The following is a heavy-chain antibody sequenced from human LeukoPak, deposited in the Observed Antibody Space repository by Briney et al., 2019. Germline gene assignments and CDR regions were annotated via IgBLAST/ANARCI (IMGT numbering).Heavy chain of an antibody. CDR1: GFTFSSYA. CDR3: AKKGDSSGWSYWYFDL. D-gene: IGHD6-19*01. Sequence: GGSLRLSCATSGFTFSSYAMHWVRQAPGKGLEWVAVISYDGSNKYYADSVKGRFTISRDNSKNTLYLQMNSLRAEDTAVYYCAKKGDSSGWSYWYFDLWGRGTLVTVSS. J-gene: IGHJ2*01. CDR2: ISYDGSNK. V-gene: IGHV3-30-3*02.